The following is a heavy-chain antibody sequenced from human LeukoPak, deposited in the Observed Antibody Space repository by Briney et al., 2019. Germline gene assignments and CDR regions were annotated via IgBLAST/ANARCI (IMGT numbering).Heavy chain of an antibody. CDR2: IYHSGST. V-gene: IGHV4-4*02. D-gene: IGHD3-3*01. CDR1: GGSISSSTW. CDR3: ARGETYYDFWSGYYLDYFDY. Sequence: PSETLSLTCAVSGGSISSSTWWSWVRQPPGKGLEWIGEIYHSGSTNFNPSLRSRVTISVDKSKNQFSLKLSSVTAADTAVYYCARGETYYDFWSGYYLDYFDYWGQGTLVTVSS. J-gene: IGHJ4*02.